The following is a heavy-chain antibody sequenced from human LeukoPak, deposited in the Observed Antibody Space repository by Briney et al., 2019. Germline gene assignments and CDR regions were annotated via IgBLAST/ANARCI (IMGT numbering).Heavy chain of an antibody. CDR3: AREHYSSGWYGYYFDY. V-gene: IGHV4-39*07. J-gene: IGHJ4*02. D-gene: IGHD6-19*01. CDR1: GDSISSTSFY. Sequence: SETLSLTCTVSGDSISSTSFYWAWIRQPPGKGLEWIGSIYYSGSTYYNPSLKSRVTISVDTSKNQFSLKLSSVTAADTAVYYCAREHYSSGWYGYYFDYWGQGTLVTVSS. CDR2: IYYSGST.